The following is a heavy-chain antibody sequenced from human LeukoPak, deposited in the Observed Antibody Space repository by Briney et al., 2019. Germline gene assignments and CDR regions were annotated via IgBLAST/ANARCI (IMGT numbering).Heavy chain of an antibody. CDR3: ARRDYYFYSMDV. V-gene: IGHV3-21*01. CDR1: GFTFSKYS. CDR2: ITTSSSYI. Sequence: GGSLRLSCVASGFTFSKYSMAWVRQAPGKGLEWVSYITTSSSYIYYADSMQGRFTISRDNAKNLLYLQINNLRAEDTAVYFCARRDYYFYSMDVWGKGTTVAVSS. J-gene: IGHJ6*03.